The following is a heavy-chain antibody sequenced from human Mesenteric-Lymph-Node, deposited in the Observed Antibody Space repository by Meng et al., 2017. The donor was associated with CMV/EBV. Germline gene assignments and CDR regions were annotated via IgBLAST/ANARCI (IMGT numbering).Heavy chain of an antibody. Sequence: TVSCAAIGSGGYYWSWIRQHPGKGLEWIGSIFYSRNTYYNPALKSRVTLSVDTSKNEFSVKLTSVTAADTAVYYCARDYGSGTGTFDFWGQGALVTVSS. CDR3: ARDYGSGTGTFDF. V-gene: IGHV4-31*02. J-gene: IGHJ4*02. CDR1: CAAIGSGGYY. D-gene: IGHD3-10*01. CDR2: IFYSRNT.